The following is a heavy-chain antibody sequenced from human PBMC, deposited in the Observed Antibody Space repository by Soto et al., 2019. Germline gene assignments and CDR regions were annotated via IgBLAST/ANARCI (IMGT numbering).Heavy chain of an antibody. V-gene: IGHV1-3*05. D-gene: IGHD6-13*01. J-gene: IGHJ5*02. CDR2: INAGNSNT. CDR3: ARDRQHLNWFEP. CDR1: GYTFTSYA. Sequence: QVQLVQSGAEEKKPWASVKVSCKASGYTFTSYAMHWVRQAPGQRLEWMGWINAGNSNTKYSQKYQGRVTITRGTSARTAYMELSSLRSEATAVYYYARDRQHLNWFEPWGQGTLVTVSS.